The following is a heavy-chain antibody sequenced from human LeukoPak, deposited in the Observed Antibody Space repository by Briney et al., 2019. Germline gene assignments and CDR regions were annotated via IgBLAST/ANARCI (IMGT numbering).Heavy chain of an antibody. CDR2: IYSGGST. CDR3: ARDPPVATGAWFDP. D-gene: IGHD4-11*01. V-gene: IGHV3-53*01. J-gene: IGHJ5*02. CDR1: GFTVSSNY. Sequence: PGGSLRLSCAASGFTVSSNYMSWVRQAPGKGREWVSVIYSGGSTYYADSVKGRFTISRDNSKNTLYLQMNSLRAEDTAVYYCARDPPVATGAWFDPWGQGTLVTVSS.